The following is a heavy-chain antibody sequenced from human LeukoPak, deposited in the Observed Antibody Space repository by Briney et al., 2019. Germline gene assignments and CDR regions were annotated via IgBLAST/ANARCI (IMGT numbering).Heavy chain of an antibody. V-gene: IGHV3-66*01. Sequence: GGSLRLSCAASGFTLSSNYMSLVRQAPGKGLEWVSVIYSGGSTYYADSVKGRFTISRDNSKNTLYLQMNSLRAEDTAVYYCARVDSSGYYPYYFDYWGQGTLVTVSS. CDR2: IYSGGST. CDR1: GFTLSSNY. CDR3: ARVDSSGYYPYYFDY. J-gene: IGHJ4*02. D-gene: IGHD3-22*01.